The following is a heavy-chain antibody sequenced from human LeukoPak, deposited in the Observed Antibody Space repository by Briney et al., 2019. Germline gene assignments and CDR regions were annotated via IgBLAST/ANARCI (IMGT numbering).Heavy chain of an antibody. CDR2: INHSGST. J-gene: IGHJ6*04. Sequence: SETLSLTCAVYGGSFSGYYWSWIRQPPGKGLEWIGEINHSGSTNYNPSLKSRVTISVDTSKNQFSLKLSSVTAADTAVYYCARGRGRGYSYGYVWGKGTTVTVSS. V-gene: IGHV4-34*01. CDR1: GGSFSGYY. D-gene: IGHD5-18*01. CDR3: ARGRGRGYSYGYV.